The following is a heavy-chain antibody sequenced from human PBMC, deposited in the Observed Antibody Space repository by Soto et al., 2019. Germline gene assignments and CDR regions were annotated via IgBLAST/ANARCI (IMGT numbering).Heavy chain of an antibody. CDR3: VKGPGVAAAGTFDP. D-gene: IGHD6-13*01. CDR2: ISGSAIST. V-gene: IGHV3-23*01. Sequence: GGSLRLSCAASGFTFSSYAMNWVRQAPGKGLEWVLAISGSAISTYYADSVKGRFTISRDNSKNTLYLQMNSLRAEDTAVYYCVKGPGVAAAGTFDPWGQGTLVTVSS. J-gene: IGHJ5*02. CDR1: GFTFSSYA.